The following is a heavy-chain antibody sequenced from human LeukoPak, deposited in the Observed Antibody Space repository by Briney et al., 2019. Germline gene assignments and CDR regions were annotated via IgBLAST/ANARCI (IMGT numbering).Heavy chain of an antibody. CDR3: AKRYSSSYDYYFDY. CDR2: ISGSGGST. V-gene: IGHV3-23*01. J-gene: IGHJ4*02. Sequence: GGSLRLSCAASGFTFSSYAMSWVRQAPGKGLVWVSAISGSGGSTYYADSVKGRFTISRDNSKNTLYLQMNSLRAEDTAVYHCAKRYSSSYDYYFDYWGQGTLVTVSS. CDR1: GFTFSSYA. D-gene: IGHD6-6*01.